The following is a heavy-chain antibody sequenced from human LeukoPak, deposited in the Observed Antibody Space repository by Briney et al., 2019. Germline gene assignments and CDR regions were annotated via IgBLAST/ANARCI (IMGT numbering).Heavy chain of an antibody. D-gene: IGHD4-23*01. V-gene: IGHV1-69*04. CDR3: ARDRYGGKWSPDYYYGMDV. CDR2: IIPILGIA. Sequence: ASVKVSCKASGGTFSSYAISWVRQAPGQGLEWMGRIIPILGIANYAQKFQGRVTITADKSTSTAYMELSSLRSEDTAVYYCARDRYGGKWSPDYYYGMDVWGQGTTVTVSS. CDR1: GGTFSSYA. J-gene: IGHJ6*02.